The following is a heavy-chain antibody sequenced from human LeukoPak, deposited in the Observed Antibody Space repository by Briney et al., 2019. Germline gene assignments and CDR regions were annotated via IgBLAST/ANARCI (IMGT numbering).Heavy chain of an antibody. V-gene: IGHV1-69*13. Sequence: SVKVSCKASGGTFSSYAISWVRQAPGQGLEWMGGIIPIFGTANYAQKFQGRVTITADESTSTAYMELRSLRSDDTAVYYCARLGRVSSSGWDYWGQGTLVTVSS. CDR2: IIPIFGTA. J-gene: IGHJ4*02. CDR1: GGTFSSYA. D-gene: IGHD6-19*01. CDR3: ARLGRVSSSGWDY.